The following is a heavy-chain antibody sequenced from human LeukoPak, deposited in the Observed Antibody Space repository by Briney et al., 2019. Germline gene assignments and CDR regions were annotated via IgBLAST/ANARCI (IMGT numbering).Heavy chain of an antibody. Sequence: GASAKVSCKASGYTFTSYYIHWVRQAPGQRLEWMGWINAGNGNTKYSQKFQGRVTITRDTSASTAYMELSSLRSEDTAVYYCARDRFTGWFDPWGQGTLVTVSS. CDR1: GYTFTSYY. D-gene: IGHD4-11*01. CDR2: INAGNGNT. V-gene: IGHV1-3*01. CDR3: ARDRFTGWFDP. J-gene: IGHJ5*02.